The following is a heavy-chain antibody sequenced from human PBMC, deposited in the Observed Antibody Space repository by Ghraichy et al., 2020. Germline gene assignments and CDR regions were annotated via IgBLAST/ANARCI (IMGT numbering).Heavy chain of an antibody. CDR1: GFAFSNFA. D-gene: IGHD3-10*01. V-gene: IGHV3-23*01. J-gene: IGHJ4*02. Sequence: LTCAASGFAFSNFAMNWVRQAPGKGLEWVSGISGSGRSTYNSEAVKGRFTISRDNSRNTLYLQMNSLRVEDTAVYFCAKDQRRGGSESFDYWGQGTLVTVSS. CDR2: ISGSGRST. CDR3: AKDQRRGGSESFDY.